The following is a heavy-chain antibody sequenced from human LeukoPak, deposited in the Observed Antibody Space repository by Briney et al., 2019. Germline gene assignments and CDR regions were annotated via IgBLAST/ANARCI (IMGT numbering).Heavy chain of an antibody. Sequence: GGSLRLSCAASGFTFSSYEMNWVRQAPGKGLEWVSGISGGGVGTYYADSVKGRFTISRDNSKNTLYLQMNSLRAEDTAVYYCAKDFQYYYDSSGYYPLLDYWGQGTLVTVSS. V-gene: IGHV3-23*01. CDR1: GFTFSSYE. J-gene: IGHJ4*02. CDR3: AKDFQYYYDSSGYYPLLDY. CDR2: ISGGGVGT. D-gene: IGHD3-22*01.